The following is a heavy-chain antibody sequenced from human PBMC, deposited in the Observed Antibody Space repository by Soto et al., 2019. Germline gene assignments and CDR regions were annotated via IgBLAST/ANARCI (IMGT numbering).Heavy chain of an antibody. D-gene: IGHD2-2*01. CDR2: IWYDGSNK. V-gene: IGHV3-33*01. Sequence: GGSLRLSCAASGFTFSSYGMHWVRQAPGKGLEWVAVIWYDGSNKYYADSVKGRFTISRDNSKNTLYLQMNSLRAEDTAVYYCARSPIVVVPAAIYYYYYMDVWGKGTTVTVSS. CDR3: ARSPIVVVPAAIYYYYYMDV. J-gene: IGHJ6*03. CDR1: GFTFSSYG.